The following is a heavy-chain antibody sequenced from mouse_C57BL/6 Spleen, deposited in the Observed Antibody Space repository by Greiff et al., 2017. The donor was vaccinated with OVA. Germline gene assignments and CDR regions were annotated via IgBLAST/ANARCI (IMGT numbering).Heavy chain of an antibody. CDR3: ARSYGSSYFDY. CDR1: GYTFTSYT. D-gene: IGHD1-1*01. V-gene: IGHV1-4*01. Sequence: VMLVESGAELARPGASVKMSCKASGYTFTSYTMHWVKQRPGQGLEWIGYINPSSGYTKYNQKFKDKATLTADKSSSTAYMQLSSLTSEDSAVYYCARSYGSSYFDYWGQGTTLTVSS. J-gene: IGHJ2*01. CDR2: INPSSGYT.